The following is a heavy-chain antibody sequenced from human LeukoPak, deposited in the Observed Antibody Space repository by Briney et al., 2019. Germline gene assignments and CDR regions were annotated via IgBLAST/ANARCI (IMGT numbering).Heavy chain of an antibody. Sequence: GGSLRLSCAASGFTFSTYWMSWVRQAPGKGLEWVSAISGSGGSTYYADSVKGRFTISRDNSKNTLYLQMNSLRAEDTAVYYCAKGRKHSSSSYLDYWGQGTLVTVSS. J-gene: IGHJ4*02. CDR2: ISGSGGST. CDR3: AKGRKHSSSSYLDY. V-gene: IGHV3-23*01. D-gene: IGHD6-6*01. CDR1: GFTFSTYW.